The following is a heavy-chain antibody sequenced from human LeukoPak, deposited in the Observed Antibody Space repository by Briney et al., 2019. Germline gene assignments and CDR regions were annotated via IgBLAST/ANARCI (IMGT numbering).Heavy chain of an antibody. V-gene: IGHV3-7*03. D-gene: IGHD2-2*01. Sequence: GGSLRLSCAASGFTFSSYWMTWVRQAPGKGLEWVANIRQDGGVKYYMDSAKGRFTLSRDNAKSSLYLQMNSLRVEDTAMYFCARTVVVVVGASDYFDYWGQGTLGTVSS. J-gene: IGHJ4*02. CDR1: GFTFSSYW. CDR2: IRQDGGVK. CDR3: ARTVVVVVGASDYFDY.